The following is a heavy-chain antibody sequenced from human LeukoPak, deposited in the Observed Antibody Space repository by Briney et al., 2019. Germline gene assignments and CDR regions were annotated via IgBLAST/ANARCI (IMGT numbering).Heavy chain of an antibody. J-gene: IGHJ4*02. V-gene: IGHV4-59*01. CDR3: ARATFSLGPFDN. Sequence: SETLSLTCTVSGGSISSYYWSWIRQPPGKGLEWIGYIYYSGSTNYNPSLKSRVTISVDTSKNQFSLKLSSVTAADTAVYYCARATFSLGPFDNWGQGTLVTVSS. CDR1: GGSISSYY. CDR2: IYYSGST. D-gene: IGHD3-16*01.